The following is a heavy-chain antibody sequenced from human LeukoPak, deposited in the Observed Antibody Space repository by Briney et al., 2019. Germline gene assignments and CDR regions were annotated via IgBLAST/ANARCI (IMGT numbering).Heavy chain of an antibody. V-gene: IGHV3-30*18. CDR2: ISYDGNNQ. J-gene: IGHJ6*02. D-gene: IGHD3-10*01. Sequence: PGGSLRLSCAASGCTVSSYGMHWVRQAPGKGLEWVAVISYDGNNQYYGDSVKGRFTISRDNSKNTLYLQMNSLGAEDTAVYYCAKRDYFGSVDSYYAMDVWGQGTTVTVSS. CDR1: GCTVSSYG. CDR3: AKRDYFGSVDSYYAMDV.